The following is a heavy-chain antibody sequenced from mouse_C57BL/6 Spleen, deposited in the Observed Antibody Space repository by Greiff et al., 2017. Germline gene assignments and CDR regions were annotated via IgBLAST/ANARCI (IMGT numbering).Heavy chain of an antibody. CDR3: ASQTAQAPYYYAMDY. CDR1: GYSFTDYN. V-gene: IGHV1-39*01. D-gene: IGHD3-2*02. J-gene: IGHJ4*01. CDR2: INPNYGTT. Sequence: VQLQQSGPELVKPGASVKISCKASGYSFTDYNMNWVKQSNGKSLEWIGVINPNYGTTSSNQKFKGKATLTVDQSSSTAYMQLNSLTSEDSAVYYCASQTAQAPYYYAMDYWGQGTSVTVSS.